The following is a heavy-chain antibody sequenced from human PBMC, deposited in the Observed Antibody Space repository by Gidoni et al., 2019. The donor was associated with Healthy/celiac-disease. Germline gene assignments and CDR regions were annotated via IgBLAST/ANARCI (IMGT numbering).Heavy chain of an antibody. V-gene: IGHV4-31*03. CDR3: ARSYDFWSGFDY. Sequence: QVQLQESGPGLVKHSQTLSLTCTVAGGSISTGGYYWRWSRQHPGKGLEWIGYIYDRGSTYSNPSLKSRVPISVDTSKNQFSLKLSSVTAADTAVYYCARSYDFWSGFDYWGQGTLVTVSS. CDR1: GGSISTGGYY. D-gene: IGHD3-3*01. J-gene: IGHJ4*02. CDR2: IYDRGST.